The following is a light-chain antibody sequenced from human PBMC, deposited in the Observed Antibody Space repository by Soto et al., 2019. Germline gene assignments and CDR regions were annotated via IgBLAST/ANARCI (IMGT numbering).Light chain of an antibody. J-gene: IGKJ5*01. CDR1: QSVSSY. CDR3: QQRSNWPPVT. CDR2: DAS. Sequence: QSPATLSLSPGERATLSCRASQSVSSYLAWYQQKPGQAPRLLIYDASNRATGIPARFSGSGSGTDFTLTISSLEPEDFAVYYCQQRSNWPPVTFGQGTRLEIK. V-gene: IGKV3-11*01.